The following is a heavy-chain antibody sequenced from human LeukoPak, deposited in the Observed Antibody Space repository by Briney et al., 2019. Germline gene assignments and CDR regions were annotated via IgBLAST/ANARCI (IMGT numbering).Heavy chain of an antibody. V-gene: IGHV4-34*01. CDR1: GGSFIGYY. J-gene: IGHJ4*02. CDR2: INHSGST. CDR3: ARGKSQYDYVWGSYRNPDRYFDY. D-gene: IGHD3-16*02. Sequence: PSETLSLTCAVYGGSFIGYYWSWIRQPPGKGLEWIGEINHSGSTNYNPSLKSRVTISVDTSKNQFSLKLSSVTAADTAVYYCARGKSQYDYVWGSYRNPDRYFDYWGQGTLVTVSS.